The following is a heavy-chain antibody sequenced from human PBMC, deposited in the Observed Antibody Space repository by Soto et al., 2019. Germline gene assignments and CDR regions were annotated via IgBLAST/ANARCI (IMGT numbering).Heavy chain of an antibody. Sequence: SETLSLTCTVSGGSISSSSYYWGWIRQPPGKGLEWIGSIYYSGSTYYNPSLKSRVTISVDTSMNEFSLRLSSVTAADTAVYYCARLNGYCVSTGCHGYYGMDVWGQGTTVTVS. CDR3: ARLNGYCVSTGCHGYYGMDV. CDR1: GGSISSSSYY. CDR2: IYYSGST. V-gene: IGHV4-39*01. J-gene: IGHJ6*02. D-gene: IGHD2-2*03.